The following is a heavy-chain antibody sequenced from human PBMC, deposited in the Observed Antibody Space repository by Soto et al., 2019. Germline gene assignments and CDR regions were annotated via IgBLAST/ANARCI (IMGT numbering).Heavy chain of an antibody. CDR3: AKDLGGCRHLDY. V-gene: IGHV3-30*18. D-gene: IGHD2-15*01. J-gene: IGHJ4*02. CDR1: GFTFSSYG. CDR2: ISYDGSNK. Sequence: QVQLVESGGGVVQPGRSLRLSCAASGFTFSSYGRHWVRQAPGKGLEWVAVISYDGSNKYYADSVKGRFTISRDNSKNTLYLQMNSLRAEDTAVYYCAKDLGGCRHLDYWGQGTLVTVSS.